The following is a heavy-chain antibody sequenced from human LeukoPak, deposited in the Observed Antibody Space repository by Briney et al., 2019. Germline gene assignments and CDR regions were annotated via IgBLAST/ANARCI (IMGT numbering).Heavy chain of an antibody. CDR1: GYTFTGYY. V-gene: IGHV1-2*02. CDR3: ARGPLVDYYYYMDV. J-gene: IGHJ6*03. Sequence: ASVKVSCKASGYTFTGYYIHWVRQAPGQGLEWMGWINPNTGGTNYAQKFQGRVTMTRNTSISTAYMELSSLRSEDTAVYYCARGPLVDYYYYMDVWGKGTTVTISS. CDR2: INPNTGGT.